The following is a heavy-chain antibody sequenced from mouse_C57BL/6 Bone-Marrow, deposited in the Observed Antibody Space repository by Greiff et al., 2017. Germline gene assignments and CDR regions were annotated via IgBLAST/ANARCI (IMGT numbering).Heavy chain of an antibody. CDR3: ARDYDYGFDY. Sequence: QVQLQQPGAELVKPGASVKMSCKASGYTFTTYWITWVKQRPGQSLEWIGNFYPGSGSTNYNEKFKSKATLTVDTSSSTAYMQLSSLTSADSAVYYCARDYDYGFDYWGQGTTLTVSS. D-gene: IGHD2-4*01. J-gene: IGHJ2*01. CDR1: GYTFTTYW. CDR2: FYPGSGST. V-gene: IGHV1-55*01.